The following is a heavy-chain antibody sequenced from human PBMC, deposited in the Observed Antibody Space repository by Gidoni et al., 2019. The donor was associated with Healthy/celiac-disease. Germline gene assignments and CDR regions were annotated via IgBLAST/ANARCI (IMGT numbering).Heavy chain of an antibody. CDR1: AFTLSIYA. Sequence: EVQLLDSGGGLVQPGGSQRLSCAASAFTLSIYAMSWVRQPPGKGLEWVSAISGSGGSTYYADSVKGRFTISRDNSKNTLYLQMNSLRAEDTAVYYCAKWRGGGNSELDYWGQGTLVTVSS. J-gene: IGHJ4*02. CDR3: AKWRGGGNSELDY. D-gene: IGHD2-21*02. CDR2: ISGSGGST. V-gene: IGHV3-23*01.